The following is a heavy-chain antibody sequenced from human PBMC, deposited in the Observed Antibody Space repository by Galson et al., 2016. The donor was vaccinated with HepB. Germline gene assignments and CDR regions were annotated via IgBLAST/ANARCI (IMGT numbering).Heavy chain of an antibody. CDR1: GFTFNNYA. CDR2: IWFDGSYK. CDR3: ARSYCSGGDCYGGHYYGMDV. D-gene: IGHD2-15*01. J-gene: IGHJ6*02. V-gene: IGHV3-33*01. Sequence: RLSCAASGFTFNNYAMHWVRQAPGKGLEWVAVIWFDGSYKYYADSVKGRFTISRDNSKNTLYLQMNSLRAEDTAVYYCARSYCSGGDCYGGHYYGMDVWGQGTTVTVSS.